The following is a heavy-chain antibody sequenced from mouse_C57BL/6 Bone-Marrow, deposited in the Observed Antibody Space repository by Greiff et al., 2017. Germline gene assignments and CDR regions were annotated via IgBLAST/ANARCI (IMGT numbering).Heavy chain of an antibody. CDR1: GYTFTSYW. D-gene: IGHD2-4*01. CDR3: ARRRLRRGGNYFDY. V-gene: IGHV1-69*01. Sequence: VKLQQPGAELVMPGASVKLSCKASGYTFTSYWMHWVKQRPGQGLEWIGEIDPSDSYTNYNQKFKGKYTLTVDKSSSTAYMQLRSLTSEDSAVYYCARRRLRRGGNYFDYWGQGTTLTVSS. J-gene: IGHJ2*01. CDR2: IDPSDSYT.